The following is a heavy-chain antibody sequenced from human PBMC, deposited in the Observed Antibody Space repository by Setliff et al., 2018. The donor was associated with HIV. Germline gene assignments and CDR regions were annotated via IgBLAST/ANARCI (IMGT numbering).Heavy chain of an antibody. V-gene: IGHV3-13*01. CDR2: IGTAGDI. D-gene: IGHD2-15*01. J-gene: IGHJ6*03. CDR1: GFTFSRHD. CDR3: ARAPPRFGGSWGSYHYMDV. Sequence: GGSLRLSCAASGFTFSRHDLHWVRQAPGKGLEWVSAIGTAGDIYYSDSVKGRFSVSRDNAKSSLYLQMNSLRAGDTGVYYCARAPPRFGGSWGSYHYMDVWGKGTTVTVSS.